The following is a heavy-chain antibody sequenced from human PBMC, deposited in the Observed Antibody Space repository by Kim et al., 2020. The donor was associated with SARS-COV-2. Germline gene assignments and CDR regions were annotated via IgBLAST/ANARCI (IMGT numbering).Heavy chain of an antibody. Sequence: SETLSLTCTVSGDSISRSSYYWGWIRQPPGKGLEGIGTIYTGGSNYYSPALMSRVTISVDTSRNQSSLNMYFVTAADTATYYCARRGTLDAFDVWGQGT. CDR3: ARRGTLDAFDV. V-gene: IGHV4-39*01. CDR2: IYTGGSN. D-gene: IGHD3-16*01. J-gene: IGHJ3*01. CDR1: GDSISRSSYY.